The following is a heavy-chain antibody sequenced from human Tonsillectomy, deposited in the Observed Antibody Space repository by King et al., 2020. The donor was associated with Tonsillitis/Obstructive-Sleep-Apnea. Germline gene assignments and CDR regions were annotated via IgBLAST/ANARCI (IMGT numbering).Heavy chain of an antibody. V-gene: IGHV5-51*03. Sequence: VQLVQSGAEVKKPGESLKISCKGSGYSFTSYWIGWVRQMPGKGLEWMGIIYPGDSDTRYSPSFQGQVTISADKYISTAYLQWSSLKASDTAMYYCARPRYSSGWVGGFDYWGQGTLVTVSS. D-gene: IGHD6-19*01. CDR2: IYPGDSDT. CDR1: GYSFTSYW. J-gene: IGHJ4*02. CDR3: ARPRYSSGWVGGFDY.